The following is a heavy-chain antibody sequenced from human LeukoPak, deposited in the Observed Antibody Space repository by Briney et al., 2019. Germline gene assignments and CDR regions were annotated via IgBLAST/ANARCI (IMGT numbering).Heavy chain of an antibody. D-gene: IGHD5-24*01. CDR1: GYTFTSDA. V-gene: IGHV1-3*01. J-gene: IGHJ4*02. CDR3: ARDRWLQKYYFDY. Sequence: ASVKVSCKASGYTFTSDAMHWVRQAPGQGLEWMGWINAGNGNTKYSQKFQDRVTITRDTSASTVYMELSSLGSEDTAVYYCARDRWLQKYYFDYWGQGTLVTVSS. CDR2: INAGNGNT.